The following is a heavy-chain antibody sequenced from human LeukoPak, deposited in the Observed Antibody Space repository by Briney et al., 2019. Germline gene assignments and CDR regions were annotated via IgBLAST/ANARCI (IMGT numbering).Heavy chain of an antibody. V-gene: IGHV1-69*05. D-gene: IGHD5-24*01. CDR2: IIPIFGTA. CDR1: GGTFSSYA. J-gene: IGHJ4*02. Sequence: ASVKVSCKASGGTFSSYAISWVRQAPGQGLEWMGGIIPIFGTANYAQKFQGRVTITTDESTSTAYMELSSLRPEDTAVYYCARASRRDGYNLRSFDYWGQETLVTVSS. CDR3: ARASRRDGYNLRSFDY.